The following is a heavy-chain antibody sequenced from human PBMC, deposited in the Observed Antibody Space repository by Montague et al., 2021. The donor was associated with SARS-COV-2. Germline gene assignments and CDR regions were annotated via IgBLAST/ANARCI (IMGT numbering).Heavy chain of an antibody. CDR2: VSYSGST. CDR3: ARGQPPRITFGGIISYGLDV. Sequence: SETLSLTCTVSGASVRSGNSYWNWIRQPPGKGLEWIGYVSYSGSTNYSPSLKSRVTISVDTSKNQFSLKLRSVTAADTAVYYCARGQPPRITFGGIISYGLDVWGQGTTVTVSS. V-gene: IGHV4-61*01. J-gene: IGHJ6*02. CDR1: GASVRSGNSY. D-gene: IGHD3-16*02.